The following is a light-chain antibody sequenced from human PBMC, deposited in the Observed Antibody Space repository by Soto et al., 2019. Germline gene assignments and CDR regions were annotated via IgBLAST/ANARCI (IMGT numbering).Light chain of an antibody. CDR1: QSVSNS. J-gene: IGKJ1*01. V-gene: IGKV3-11*01. Sequence: EIVLTQSPATLSLSLGERATLSCRASQSVSNSLAWYQQKPGQAPRLLIYDAGNRATGIPARFSGSGSATDFTLTISSLEPEDFALYYCQQRSNWPWTFGQGTKVDIK. CDR3: QQRSNWPWT. CDR2: DAG.